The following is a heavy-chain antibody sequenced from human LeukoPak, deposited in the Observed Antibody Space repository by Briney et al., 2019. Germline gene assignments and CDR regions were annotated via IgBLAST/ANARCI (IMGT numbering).Heavy chain of an antibody. D-gene: IGHD3-22*01. CDR3: ARSGDYIKEGFDY. V-gene: IGHV4-38-2*01. J-gene: IGHJ4*02. Sequence: PSETLSLTCAVSGYSIRSGHYWGWIRPSPGKGLEWIGSINHSGITEYNPSLKSRVTLSVDTSKNQFSLQLRSVTAADRALYYCARSGDYIKEGFDYWGQGTQVTVSS. CDR1: GYSIRSGHY. CDR2: INHSGIT.